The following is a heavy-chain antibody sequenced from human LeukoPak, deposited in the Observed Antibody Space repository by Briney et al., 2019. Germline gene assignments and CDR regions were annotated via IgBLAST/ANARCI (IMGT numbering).Heavy chain of an antibody. CDR2: ISSSSSTT. Sequence: GGSLRLSCAASGFTFSSNSMNWVRQAPGKGLEWVSYISSSSSTTYYADSVKGRFTISRDNAKNSLYLQMNSLRDEDTAVYYCARGASRGFDYWGQGTLVTVSS. D-gene: IGHD5-24*01. CDR1: GFTFSSNS. V-gene: IGHV3-48*02. CDR3: ARGASRGFDY. J-gene: IGHJ4*02.